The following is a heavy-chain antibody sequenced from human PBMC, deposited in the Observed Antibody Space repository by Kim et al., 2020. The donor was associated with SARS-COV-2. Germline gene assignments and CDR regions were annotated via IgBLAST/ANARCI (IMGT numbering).Heavy chain of an antibody. CDR1: GYTFTSYG. V-gene: IGHV1-18*01. Sequence: ASVKVSCKASGYTFTSYGISWVRQAPGQGLEWMGWISAYNGNTNYAQKLQGRVTMTTDTSTSTAYMELRSLRSDDTAVYYCARSGVRDVLLWFGEPGNWVDPWGQGTLVTVSS. CDR3: ARSGVRDVLLWFGEPGNWVDP. J-gene: IGHJ5*02. CDR2: ISAYNGNT. D-gene: IGHD3-10*01.